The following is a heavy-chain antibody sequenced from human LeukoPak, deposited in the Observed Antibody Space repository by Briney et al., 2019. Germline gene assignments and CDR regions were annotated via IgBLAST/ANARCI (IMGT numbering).Heavy chain of an antibody. J-gene: IGHJ4*02. Sequence: GGSLRLSCAASGFTFSSYAMSWVRQAPGKGLEWVSAISGSGGSTYYADSVKGRFTISGDNSKNTLYLRMNSPRAEDTAVYYCAKTYNDILTGYDYWGQGTLVTVSS. CDR3: AKTYNDILTGYDY. D-gene: IGHD3-9*01. V-gene: IGHV3-23*01. CDR1: GFTFSSYA. CDR2: ISGSGGST.